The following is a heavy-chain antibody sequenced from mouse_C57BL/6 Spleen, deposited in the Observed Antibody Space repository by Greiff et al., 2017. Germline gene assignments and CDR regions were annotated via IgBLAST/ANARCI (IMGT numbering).Heavy chain of an antibody. V-gene: IGHV1-42*01. Sequence: EVQLQQSGPELVKPGASVKISCKASGYSFTGYYMNWVKQSPEKSLEWIGEINPSTGGTTYNQKFKAKATLTVDKSSSTAYMQLKSLTSEDSAVYYCARRIFYYYGSSYVGYFDVWGTGTTVTVSS. CDR1: GYSFTGYY. CDR2: INPSTGGT. J-gene: IGHJ1*03. D-gene: IGHD1-1*01. CDR3: ARRIFYYYGSSYVGYFDV.